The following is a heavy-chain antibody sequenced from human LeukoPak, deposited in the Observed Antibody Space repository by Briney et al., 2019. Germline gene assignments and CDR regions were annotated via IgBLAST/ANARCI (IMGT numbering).Heavy chain of an antibody. Sequence: SETLSLTCAVYGGSFSGYYWSWIRQPPGKGLEWIGVINHSGSTNYNPSLKSRVTISVDTSKNQFSLKLSSVTAADTAVYYCARVSPIAAAGTPYFDSWGQGTLVTVSS. CDR3: ARVSPIAAAGTPYFDS. D-gene: IGHD6-13*01. V-gene: IGHV4-34*01. J-gene: IGHJ4*02. CDR1: GGSFSGYY. CDR2: INHSGST.